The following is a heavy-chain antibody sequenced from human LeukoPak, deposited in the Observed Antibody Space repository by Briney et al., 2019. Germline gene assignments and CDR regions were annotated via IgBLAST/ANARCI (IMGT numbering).Heavy chain of an antibody. CDR1: GYSLTSYW. CDR3: ARPLMHPITTPSQH. J-gene: IGHJ1*01. V-gene: IGHV5-51*01. Sequence: KHGESLKISCKWSGYSLTSYWIGWVRQMPGKCLDWMGIIYPGDSDTRYRPSLQGQVTMSADKSISTAYLPWSSLKASDTAMYYCARPLMHPITTPSQHWGQGTLVTVSS. D-gene: IGHD3-22*01. CDR2: IYPGDSDT.